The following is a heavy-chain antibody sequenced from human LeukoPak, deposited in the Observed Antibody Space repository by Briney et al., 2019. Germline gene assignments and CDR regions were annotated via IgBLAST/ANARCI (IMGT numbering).Heavy chain of an antibody. J-gene: IGHJ4*02. Sequence: GGSLRLSCTGSGFTFGDYAMSWVRQAPGKGLEWVGFIRSKSYGGTTEYAASAKGRFTISRDDSKSIAYLQMNSLKTEDTAVYYCTRDPQIDYWGQGTLVTVSS. V-gene: IGHV3-49*04. CDR3: TRDPQIDY. CDR2: IRSKSYGGTT. CDR1: GFTFGDYA.